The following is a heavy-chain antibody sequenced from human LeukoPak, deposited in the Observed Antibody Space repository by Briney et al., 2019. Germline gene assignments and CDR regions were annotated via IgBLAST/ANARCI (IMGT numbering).Heavy chain of an antibody. CDR3: ATVRYYDSPADSDYFDF. V-gene: IGHV1-24*01. Sequence: ASVKVSCRVSGYTLTELSMHWVRQAPGKGLEWMGGFDPDTVETIYAQKFQGRVTMTEDTSTDTAYMDLSILRSDDTAVYYCATVRYYDSPADSDYFDFWGQGTPVTVSS. J-gene: IGHJ4*02. CDR1: GYTLTELS. D-gene: IGHD3-16*01. CDR2: FDPDTVET.